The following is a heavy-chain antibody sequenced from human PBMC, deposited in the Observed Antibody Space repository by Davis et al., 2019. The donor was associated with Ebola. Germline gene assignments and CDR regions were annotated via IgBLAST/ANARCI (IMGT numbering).Heavy chain of an antibody. D-gene: IGHD3-10*01. J-gene: IGHJ5*02. CDR1: GYTFTSYG. Sequence: AASVKVSCKASGYTFTSYGISWVRQAPGQGLEWMGWISAYNGNTNYAQKLQGRVTMTTDTSTSTAYMELRSLRSDDTAVYYCASEITMVRGGGWFDPWGQGTLVTVSS. V-gene: IGHV1-18*01. CDR3: ASEITMVRGGGWFDP. CDR2: ISAYNGNT.